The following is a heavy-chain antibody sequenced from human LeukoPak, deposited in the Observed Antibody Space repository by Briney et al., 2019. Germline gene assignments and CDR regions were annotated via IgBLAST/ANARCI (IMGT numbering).Heavy chain of an antibody. CDR2: ISAYNGNT. J-gene: IGHJ4*02. V-gene: IGHV1-18*01. D-gene: IGHD6-19*01. CDR3: ARGIAVADRGDY. CDR1: GYTFTSYG. Sequence: ASVPVSYQASGYTFTSYGISWVRQAPGKGLEWMGWISAYNGNTKYQQKLQGRVTMTTDTSTSTAYMELRSLRSDDTAVYYCARGIAVADRGDYWGQGTLVTVSS.